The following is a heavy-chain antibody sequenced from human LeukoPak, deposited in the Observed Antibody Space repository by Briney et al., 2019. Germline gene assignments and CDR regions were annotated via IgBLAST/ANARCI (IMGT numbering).Heavy chain of an antibody. D-gene: IGHD6-19*01. J-gene: IGHJ4*02. Sequence: GGSLRLSCAASGFTFGTSAMTWVRQAPGKGLEWVSSISGSGNVIYDSDSVKGRFSISRDNPKGTLYLQMNSLRAEDTATYFCAKARYNNGWDYFDYWGLGTLVTISS. V-gene: IGHV3-23*01. CDR1: GFTFGTSA. CDR3: AKARYNNGWDYFDY. CDR2: ISGSGNVI.